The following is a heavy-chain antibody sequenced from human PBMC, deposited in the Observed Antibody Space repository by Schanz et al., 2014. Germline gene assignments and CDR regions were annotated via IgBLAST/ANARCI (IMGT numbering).Heavy chain of an antibody. CDR1: GFTFSSYG. V-gene: IGHV3-33*06. CDR2: VCYDGSKK. J-gene: IGHJ6*02. CDR3: AKDDTQVNGTDI. Sequence: LVESGGGVVQPGRSLRLSCAASGFTFSSYGMHWVRQVPGKGLEWVAVVCYDGSKKYYADSVKGRFTTSRDNSKNTLHLQMNSLRVEDTAVYYCAKDDTQVNGTDIWGQGTTVTVSS.